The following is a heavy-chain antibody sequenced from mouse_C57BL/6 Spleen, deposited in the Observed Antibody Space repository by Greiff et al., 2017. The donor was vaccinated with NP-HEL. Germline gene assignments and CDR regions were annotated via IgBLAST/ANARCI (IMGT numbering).Heavy chain of an antibody. V-gene: IGHV8-12*01. J-gene: IGHJ4*01. Sequence: QVTLKECGPGILQSSQTLSLTCSFSGFSLSTSGMGVSWIRQPSGKGLEWLAHIYWDDDKRYNPSLKSRLTISKDTSRNQVFLKITSVDTADTATYYCARSGATLDDYYAMDYWGQGTSVTVSS. D-gene: IGHD3-1*01. CDR2: IYWDDDK. CDR1: GFSLSTSGMG. CDR3: ARSGATLDDYYAMDY.